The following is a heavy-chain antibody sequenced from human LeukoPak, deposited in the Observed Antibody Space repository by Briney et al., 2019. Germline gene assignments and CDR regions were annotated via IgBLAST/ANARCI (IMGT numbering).Heavy chain of an antibody. CDR2: IRNKPNSYTT. D-gene: IGHD3-16*01. V-gene: IGHV3-72*01. J-gene: IGHJ4*02. Sequence: NPGGSLRLSCAASGFTFSDNYMDWVRQAPGKGLEWVGRIRNKPNSYTTYYAASVKGRFTISRDDSKSSLYLQMSSLKTEDTAVYYCGRVNLGEWSLDYWGQGTLSPSPQ. CDR1: GFTFSDNY. CDR3: GRVNLGEWSLDY.